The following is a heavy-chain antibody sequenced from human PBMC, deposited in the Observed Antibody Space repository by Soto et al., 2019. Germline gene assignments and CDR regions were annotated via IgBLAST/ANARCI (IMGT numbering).Heavy chain of an antibody. V-gene: IGHV3-23*03. Sequence: EVQLLESGGGLVQPGGSLKLSCAASGFTFSNFAMNWVRQAPGKGPEWVSLINGGGTSTYYADSVEGRFTVSRDNSINTVFLQMCSLGGEDTAVYFCARGRATVGAIRVVFDSWGQGTLVTVSS. D-gene: IGHD1-26*01. CDR2: INGGGTST. CDR3: ARGRATVGAIRVVFDS. CDR1: GFTFSNFA. J-gene: IGHJ4*02.